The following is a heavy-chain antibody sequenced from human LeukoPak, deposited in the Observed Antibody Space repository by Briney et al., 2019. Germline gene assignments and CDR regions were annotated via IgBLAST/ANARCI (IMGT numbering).Heavy chain of an antibody. CDR2: IKSKIDGGTT. CDR1: GFTVSSNY. J-gene: IGHJ4*02. D-gene: IGHD3-3*01. Sequence: GSLRLSCASSGFTVSSNYMSWVRQAPGKGLEWVGRIKSKIDGGTTDYAAPVKGRFSISRDDSKNTVYLQMNSLKTEDTAVYYCATWGDFWSGNYGGYWGQGTLVTVSS. CDR3: ATWGDFWSGNYGGY. V-gene: IGHV3-15*01.